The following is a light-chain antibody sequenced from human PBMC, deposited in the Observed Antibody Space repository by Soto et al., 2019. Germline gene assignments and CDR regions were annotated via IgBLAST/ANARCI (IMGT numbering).Light chain of an antibody. CDR3: GTWDSSLNAGQV. Sequence: QSVLTQPPSVSAAPGQKVTISCSGSSSNIGNNYVSWYQQFPGTAPKLLIYETNERPSGIPDRFSGSKSDTSATLGITGLQTGDEADYYCGTWDSSLNAGQVCGGGTKLTVL. CDR2: ETN. J-gene: IGLJ3*02. V-gene: IGLV1-51*02. CDR1: SSNIGNNY.